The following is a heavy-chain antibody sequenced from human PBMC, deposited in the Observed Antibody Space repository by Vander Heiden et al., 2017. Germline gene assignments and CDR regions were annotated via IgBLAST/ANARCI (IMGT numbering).Heavy chain of an antibody. J-gene: IGHJ3*02. Sequence: QVQLVQSGAEVKKPGASVKVSCKASGYTFTGYCMPWVRQAPGQGLEWMGWINPNSGGTNYAQKFQGRVTMTRDTSISTAYMELSRLRSDETAVYYCARVENNDVGSGDADDAFDIWGQGTMVTVSS. CDR2: INPNSGGT. CDR3: ARVENNDVGSGDADDAFDI. CDR1: GYTFTGYC. V-gene: IGHV1-2*02. D-gene: IGHD3-3*01.